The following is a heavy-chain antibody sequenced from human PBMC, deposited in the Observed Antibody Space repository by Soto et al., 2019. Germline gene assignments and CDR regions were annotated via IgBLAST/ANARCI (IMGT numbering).Heavy chain of an antibody. V-gene: IGHV3-48*01. D-gene: IGHD2-2*03. CDR3: ASSRPGWIYYYMDV. CDR1: GFTFSSYS. CDR2: ISSSSSTI. J-gene: IGHJ6*03. Sequence: GGSLRLSCAASGFTFSSYSMNWVRQAPGKGLEWVSYISSSSSTIYYADSVKGRFTISRDNAKNSLYLQMNSLRAEDTAVYYCASSRPGWIYYYMDVWGKGTTVTVSS.